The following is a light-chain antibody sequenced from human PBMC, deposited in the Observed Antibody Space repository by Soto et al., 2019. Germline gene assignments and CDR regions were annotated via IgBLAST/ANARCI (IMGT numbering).Light chain of an antibody. CDR2: RNT. CDR1: RSNIGTNY. CDR3: AAWDDSLSGLV. V-gene: IGLV1-47*01. Sequence: QSVLTQPPSASGTPGQRVLIPCSGSRSNIGTNYVYWYQQLPGTAPRLLISRNTQRPSGVPDRFSASKSGTSASLAISGLRSEDETDYSCAAWDDSLSGLVFGGGTKLTVL. J-gene: IGLJ3*02.